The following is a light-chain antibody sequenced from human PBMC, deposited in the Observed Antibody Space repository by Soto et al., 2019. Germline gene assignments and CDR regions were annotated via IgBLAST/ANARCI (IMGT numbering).Light chain of an antibody. CDR2: AAS. CDR3: PQSCSTPRT. J-gene: IGKJ1*01. CDR1: QSISSY. V-gene: IGKV1-39*01. Sequence: VDLGGSSTCRASQSISSYLNWYQQKPGKAPKLLIYAASSLQSGVPSRFSGSGSGTDCTLTISGLPPEDFPALCSPQSCSTPRTFGRGTRLDIK.